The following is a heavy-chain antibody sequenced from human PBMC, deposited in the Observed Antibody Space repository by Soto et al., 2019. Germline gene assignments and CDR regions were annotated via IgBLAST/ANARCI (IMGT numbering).Heavy chain of an antibody. D-gene: IGHD6-19*01. Sequence: EVRLVETGGGVIQPGGSLRLSCAASGFTVSNNYMYWVRQAPGKGLEWVSVIYSGGSTYHADSVKGRFTTSRDISKNTPYLQMNSLGAEDTAVYYCAGFTSHGWYYYHYSMDVWGQGTTVTVSS. V-gene: IGHV3-53*02. J-gene: IGHJ6*02. CDR1: GFTVSNNY. CDR2: IYSGGST. CDR3: AGFTSHGWYYYHYSMDV.